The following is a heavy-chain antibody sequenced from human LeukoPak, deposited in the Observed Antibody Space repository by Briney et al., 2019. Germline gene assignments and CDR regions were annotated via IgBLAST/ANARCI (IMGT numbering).Heavy chain of an antibody. CDR3: SREQYTSGGSGWFGMDV. J-gene: IGHJ6*02. Sequence: PSETLSLTCIVSGVSLSANYWTWTRQAPGHGLKWMGFIHHSGRTEYNPSLKSRVTMSLDTSRNQFSLKMSTGTAADTAVYYCSREQYTSGGSGWFGMDVWGQGTTVTVSS. CDR1: GVSLSANY. CDR2: IHHSGRT. V-gene: IGHV4-59*12. D-gene: IGHD6-19*01.